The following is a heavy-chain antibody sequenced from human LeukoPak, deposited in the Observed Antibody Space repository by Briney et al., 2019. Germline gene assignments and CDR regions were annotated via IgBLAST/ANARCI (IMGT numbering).Heavy chain of an antibody. CDR1: GGSISSSSYY. CDR3: AREQIVGATTICAFDI. V-gene: IGHV4-39*07. Sequence: SETLSLTCTVSGGSISSSSYYWGWIRQPPGKGLEWIGSIYYSGSTYYNPSLKSRVTISVDTSKNQFSLKLSSVTAADTAVYYCAREQIVGATTICAFDIWGQGTMVTVSS. J-gene: IGHJ3*02. D-gene: IGHD1-26*01. CDR2: IYYSGST.